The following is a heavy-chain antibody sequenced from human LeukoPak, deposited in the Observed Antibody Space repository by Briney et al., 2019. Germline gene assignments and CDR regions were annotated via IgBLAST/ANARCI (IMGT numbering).Heavy chain of an antibody. CDR3: ARGPYYYDSSGYYYSLDY. Sequence: PGGPLRLSCAASGFTFSSYSMNWVRQAPGKGLEWVSSISSSSSYIYYADSVKGRFTISRDNAKNSLYLQMNSLRAEDTAVYYCARGPYYYDSSGYYYSLDYWGQGTLVTVSS. CDR1: GFTFSSYS. V-gene: IGHV3-21*01. J-gene: IGHJ4*02. D-gene: IGHD3-22*01. CDR2: ISSSSSYI.